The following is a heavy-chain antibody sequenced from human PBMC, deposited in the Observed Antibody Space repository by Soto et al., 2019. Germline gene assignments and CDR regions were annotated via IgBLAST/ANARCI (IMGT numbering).Heavy chain of an antibody. Sequence: SDTLSLTCTVSGGSISGYYWSWIRQPPGKGLEWIGYIYSSGSTNYNPSLQSRVTISVDTSKNQFSLKLSSVTAADTAVYYCARLACSSTRCFTYFDYWGQGALVTVSS. CDR2: IYSSGST. D-gene: IGHD2-2*02. CDR3: ARLACSSTRCFTYFDY. V-gene: IGHV4-59*08. J-gene: IGHJ4*02. CDR1: GGSISGYY.